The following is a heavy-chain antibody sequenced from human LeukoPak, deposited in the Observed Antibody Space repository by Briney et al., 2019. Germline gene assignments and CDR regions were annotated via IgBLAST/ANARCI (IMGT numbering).Heavy chain of an antibody. CDR3: ARRGDSDFRID. J-gene: IGHJ4*02. Sequence: GESLKISYKGSGYSFTTYWIAWVRQMPGKGLEWMGIIYPDDSDTRYSASFQGQVTISADKSISTAYLQWNSLEASDSAIYYCARRGDSDFRIDWGQGTLVTVSS. V-gene: IGHV5-51*01. CDR2: IYPDDSDT. D-gene: IGHD2-21*02. CDR1: GYSFTTYW.